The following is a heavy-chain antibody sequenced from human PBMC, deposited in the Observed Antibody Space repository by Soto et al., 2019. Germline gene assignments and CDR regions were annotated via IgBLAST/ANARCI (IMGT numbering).Heavy chain of an antibody. Sequence: EVQLVESGGGLVKPGGSLRLSCAASGFTFSSYSMNWVRQAPGKGLEWVSYISSSSSYIYYADSVKGRFTISRDNAKNSLYLQMNSLRAEDTAVYYCARGESGAAAGSYYYYGMDVWGQGTTVTVSS. CDR3: ARGESGAAAGSYYYYGMDV. V-gene: IGHV3-21*01. CDR2: ISSSSSYI. D-gene: IGHD6-13*01. J-gene: IGHJ6*02. CDR1: GFTFSSYS.